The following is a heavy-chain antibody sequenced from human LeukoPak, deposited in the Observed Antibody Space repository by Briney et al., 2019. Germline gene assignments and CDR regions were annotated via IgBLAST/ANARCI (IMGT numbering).Heavy chain of an antibody. J-gene: IGHJ4*02. Sequence: GGSLRLSCAASGFTFSSYAVSWVRQAPGKGMAWVSAISDSGGSTQYADSVKGRFIISRDNSKNTLYLQMNSLRVEDTAVYYCAKGSSNCRDYYYFDYWGQGTLVTVSS. V-gene: IGHV3-23*01. CDR1: GFTFSSYA. D-gene: IGHD6-13*01. CDR2: ISDSGGST. CDR3: AKGSSNCRDYYYFDY.